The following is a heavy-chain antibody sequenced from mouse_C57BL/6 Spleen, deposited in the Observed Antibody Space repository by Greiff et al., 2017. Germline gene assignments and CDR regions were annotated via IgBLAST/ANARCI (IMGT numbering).Heavy chain of an antibody. Sequence: VQLQQPGAELVKPGASVKLSCKASGYTFTSYWMQWVKQRPGQGLEWIGEIDPSDSYTNYNQKFKGKATLTVDTSSSTAYMQLSSLTSEDSAVYYCARSIYYGSSSYYAMDYWGQGTSVTVSS. CDR3: ARSIYYGSSSYYAMDY. CDR2: IDPSDSYT. J-gene: IGHJ4*01. D-gene: IGHD1-1*01. V-gene: IGHV1-50*01. CDR1: GYTFTSYW.